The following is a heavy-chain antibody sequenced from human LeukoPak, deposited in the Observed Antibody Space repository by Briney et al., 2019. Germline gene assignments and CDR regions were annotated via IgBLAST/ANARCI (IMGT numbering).Heavy chain of an antibody. Sequence: GGSLRLSCAASGFTFSSYEMNWVRQAPGKGLEWVSYISPSGSTIYYADSLKGRFTISRDNAKNSLFLQMNSLRADDTAVYYCARDGDTGSHGTFRAFDMWGQGTMVTVSS. CDR3: ARDGDTGSHGTFRAFDM. J-gene: IGHJ3*02. D-gene: IGHD1-14*01. CDR1: GFTFSSYE. CDR2: ISPSGSTI. V-gene: IGHV3-48*03.